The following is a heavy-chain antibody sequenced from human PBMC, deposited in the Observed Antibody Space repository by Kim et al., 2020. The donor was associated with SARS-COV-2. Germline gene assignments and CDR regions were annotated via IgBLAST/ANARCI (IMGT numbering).Heavy chain of an antibody. V-gene: IGHV4-34*01. CDR3: ARVGGPHLDAFDI. CDR1: GGSFSGYY. Sequence: SETLSLTCAVYGGSFSGYYWSWIRQPPGKGLEWIGEINHSGSTNYNPSLKSRVTISVDTSKNQFSLKLSSVTAAVTAVYYCARVGGPHLDAFDIWGQGTMVTVSS. J-gene: IGHJ3*02. CDR2: INHSGST.